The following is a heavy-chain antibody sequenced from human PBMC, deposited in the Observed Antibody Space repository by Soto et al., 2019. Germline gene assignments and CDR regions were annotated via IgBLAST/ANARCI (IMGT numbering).Heavy chain of an antibody. J-gene: IGHJ5*02. CDR1: GFTVSSDY. Sequence: EVQLAESGGGLIQPGGSLRLSCAASGFTVSSDYMSWVRQAPGKGLEWVSVIYTGGSTYYADSVKGRFTFSRDNSKNTLYLQMNSLRAEDTAVYYCARAYGGNPALFDPWGQGTLVTVSS. CDR2: IYTGGST. CDR3: ARAYGGNPALFDP. D-gene: IGHD4-17*01. V-gene: IGHV3-53*01.